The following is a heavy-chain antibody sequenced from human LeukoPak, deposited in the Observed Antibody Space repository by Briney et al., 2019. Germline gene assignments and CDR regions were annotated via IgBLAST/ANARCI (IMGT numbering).Heavy chain of an antibody. CDR1: GGSVSSDSYF. CDR2: IYYSGST. CDR3: ARQTGYFRY. V-gene: IGHV4-61*01. Sequence: SETLSLTCTVSGGSVSSDSYFWTWIRQPPGKGLEWIGYIYYSGSTNYNPSLKSRVTISVDTSKNQFSLKLNSVTAADTAVYYCARQTGYFRYWGQGTLVAVSS. J-gene: IGHJ1*01. D-gene: IGHD3-10*01.